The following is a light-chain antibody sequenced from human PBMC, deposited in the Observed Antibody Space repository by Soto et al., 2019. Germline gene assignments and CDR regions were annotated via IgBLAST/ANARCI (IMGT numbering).Light chain of an antibody. CDR2: QDH. Sequence: SYELTQPPSVSVSPGQTASITCSGDKLGDKYTCWYQQKPGQSPILVIYQDHKRPSGIPERFSGSNSGNTATLTISGTQAMDEADYYCQAWDSRTVVFGGGTKLTVL. V-gene: IGLV3-1*01. CDR1: KLGDKY. CDR3: QAWDSRTVV. J-gene: IGLJ2*01.